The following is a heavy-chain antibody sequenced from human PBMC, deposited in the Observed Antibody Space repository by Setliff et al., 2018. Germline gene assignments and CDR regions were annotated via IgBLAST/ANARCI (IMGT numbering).Heavy chain of an antibody. D-gene: IGHD2-2*01. CDR3: MRQGAQMPSLSHLYGVDV. J-gene: IGHJ6*02. V-gene: IGHV4-39*01. Sequence: SETLSLTCSVSGGSISSSSYYWGWIRQPPGKGLEWIGSMYYSVSTYYNPSLKSRATISAGTSKRQVSLNLNSVTAADTAVYYCMRQGAQMPSLSHLYGVDVWGQGTTVTVSS. CDR1: GGSISSSSYY. CDR2: MYYSVST.